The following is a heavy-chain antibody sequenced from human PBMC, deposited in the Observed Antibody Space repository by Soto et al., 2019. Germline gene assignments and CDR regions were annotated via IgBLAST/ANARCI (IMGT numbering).Heavy chain of an antibody. Sequence: GSLRLSCAASGFTVSSNYMSWVLQAPGKGLEWVSVIYCCGSTYYADSVKGRFTISRDNSKNTLYLQMNSLRAEDTAVYYCARVAHARDGDYAYYYYGMDVWGQGTTVIVSS. CDR3: ARVAHARDGDYAYYYYGMDV. V-gene: IGHV3-53*01. J-gene: IGHJ6*02. CDR1: GFTVSSNY. D-gene: IGHD4-17*01. CDR2: IYCCGST.